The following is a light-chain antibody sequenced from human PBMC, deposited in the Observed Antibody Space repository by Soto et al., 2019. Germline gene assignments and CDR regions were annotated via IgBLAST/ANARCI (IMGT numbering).Light chain of an antibody. CDR2: DND. CDR3: RTWDSSLSAGV. Sequence: QSVLTQPPSVSAAPGQRVSISCSGSSSNIENNPVSWYQQLPGTVPRLLIHDNDKRPSRIPDRFSGSKSGKSATLGITGLQTGDEAGYYFRTWDSSLSAGVFGGGTQLTVL. J-gene: IGLJ2*01. V-gene: IGLV1-51*01. CDR1: SSNIENNP.